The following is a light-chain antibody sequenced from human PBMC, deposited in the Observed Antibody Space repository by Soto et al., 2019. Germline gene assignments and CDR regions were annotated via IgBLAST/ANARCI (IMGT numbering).Light chain of an antibody. CDR2: DAS. V-gene: IGKV1-5*01. CDR1: RSISDW. J-gene: IGKJ1*01. CDR3: LHYRSQSWT. Sequence: DIQMTQSPSTLSASVGDRVTITCRASRSISDWLAWYQQKPGKAPELLIFDASNLKSGVSSRFSGSGSGTEFTLTLSRPQPEDVANHYCLHYRSQSWTFGHGTRV.